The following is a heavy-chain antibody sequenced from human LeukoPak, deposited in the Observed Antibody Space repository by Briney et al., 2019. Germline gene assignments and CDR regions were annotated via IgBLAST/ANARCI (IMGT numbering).Heavy chain of an antibody. J-gene: IGHJ6*02. CDR2: INPNSGGT. V-gene: IGHV1-2*02. Sequence: ASVKVSCKASGYTFTGYYMHWVRQAPGQGLEWMGWINPNSGGTNYAQKFQGRVTMTRDTSISTAYMELSRLRSDDTAVYYCARGPRDYGAYYYGMDVWGQGTTVTVSS. CDR1: GYTFTGYY. CDR3: ARGPRDYGAYYYGMDV. D-gene: IGHD4-17*01.